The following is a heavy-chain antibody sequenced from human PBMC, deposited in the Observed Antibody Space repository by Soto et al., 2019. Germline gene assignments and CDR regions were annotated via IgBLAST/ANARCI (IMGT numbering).Heavy chain of an antibody. Sequence: SVKVSFKASGGTFSSYAISWVRQAPGQGLEWMGGIIPIFGTANYAQKFQGRVTITADESTSTAYMELSSLRSEDTAVYYCARRQGSWYHNFDYWGQGTLVTVSS. CDR1: GGTFSSYA. CDR3: ARRQGSWYHNFDY. D-gene: IGHD6-13*01. J-gene: IGHJ4*02. CDR2: IIPIFGTA. V-gene: IGHV1-69*13.